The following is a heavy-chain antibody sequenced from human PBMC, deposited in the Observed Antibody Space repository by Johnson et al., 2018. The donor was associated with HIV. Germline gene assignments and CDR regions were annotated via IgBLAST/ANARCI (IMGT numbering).Heavy chain of an antibody. CDR3: ARDRPYYYGSGDAFDI. Sequence: VQLVESGGGVVQPGGSLRLSCAASGFTVSSNYMSWVRQAPGKGLEWVSVIYSGGSTYYVDSVKGRFTISRDNSKNTLYLQMNSLRAEDTAVYYCARDRPYYYGSGDAFDIWGQGTMVTVSS. V-gene: IGHV3-66*01. J-gene: IGHJ3*02. D-gene: IGHD3-10*01. CDR2: IYSGGST. CDR1: GFTVSSNY.